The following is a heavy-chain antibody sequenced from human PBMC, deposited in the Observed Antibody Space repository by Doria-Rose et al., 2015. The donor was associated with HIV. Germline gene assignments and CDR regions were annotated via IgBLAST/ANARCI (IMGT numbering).Heavy chain of an antibody. J-gene: IGHJ4*02. D-gene: IGHD6-13*01. CDR2: MFSDDER. Sequence: QITLKESGPVLVKPTETLTLTCTVSGVSLSSPGMGVSWIRQPPGKALEWLANMFSDDERSYKTSLKSRLTISSGTSKSQVVLTMTGMDRVDTATYYCARIKSSRWYHKYYFDFWGQGTLVIVSA. V-gene: IGHV2-26*01. CDR1: GVSLSSPGMG. CDR3: ARIKSSRWYHKYYFDF.